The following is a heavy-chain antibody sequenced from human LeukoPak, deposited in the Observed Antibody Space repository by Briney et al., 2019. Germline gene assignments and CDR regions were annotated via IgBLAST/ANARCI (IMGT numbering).Heavy chain of an antibody. J-gene: IGHJ6*02. Sequence: GGSLRLSCAASGFTFSSYAMSWVRQAPGKGLEWVSAISGSGGSTYYADSVKGRFTISRDNSKNTLYLQMNSLRAEDTAVYYCAKAGTYSSSWYSSGDYYGMDVWGQGTTVTVSS. CDR1: GFTFSSYA. CDR3: AKAGTYSSSWYSSGDYYGMDV. CDR2: ISGSGGST. V-gene: IGHV3-23*01. D-gene: IGHD6-13*01.